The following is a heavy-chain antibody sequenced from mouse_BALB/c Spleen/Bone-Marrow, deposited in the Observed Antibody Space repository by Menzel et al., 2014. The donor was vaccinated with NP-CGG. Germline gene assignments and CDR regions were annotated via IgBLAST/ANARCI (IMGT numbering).Heavy chain of an antibody. CDR1: GYSFXSYW. CDR2: IDPSDSET. CDR3: AREAGYYYAMDY. D-gene: IGHD2-2*01. J-gene: IGHJ4*01. V-gene: IGHV1S126*01. Sequence: QVQLQQSGPQLVRPGASVKISCKASGYSFXSYWMHWVKQRPGQGLEWIGMIDPSDSETRLNQKFKDKATLTVDKSSSTAYMQLSSPTSEDSAVYYCAREAGYYYAMDYWGQGTSVTVSS.